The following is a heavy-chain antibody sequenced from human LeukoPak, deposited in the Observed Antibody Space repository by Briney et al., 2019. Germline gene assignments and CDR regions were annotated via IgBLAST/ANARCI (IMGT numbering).Heavy chain of an antibody. CDR1: GFTFSSYW. V-gene: IGHV3-7*01. J-gene: IGHJ6*02. CDR2: IKQDGSEK. Sequence: GGSLRLSCAASGFTFSSYWMSWVRQAPGKGLEWVANIKQDGSEKYYVDSVKGRFTISRDNAKNSLYLQMNSLRADDTAVYYCARDDSSGWSLYYYYYYGMDVWGQGTTVTVSS. D-gene: IGHD6-19*01. CDR3: ARDDSSGWSLYYYYYYGMDV.